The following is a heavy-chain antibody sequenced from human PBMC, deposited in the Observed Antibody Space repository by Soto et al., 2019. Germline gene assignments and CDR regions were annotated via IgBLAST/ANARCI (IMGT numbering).Heavy chain of an antibody. CDR3: ARRARPDFYYMDV. J-gene: IGHJ6*03. V-gene: IGHV3-64*01. Sequence: EVQLAESGGGLAQPGGSLRLSCAASGFTLSGYAMDWVRQAPGKGLEYVSGISSNGVVTYYANSVQGRLTIARDNYKNTVYLQMGSLRPEDMGVYYCARRARPDFYYMDVWGKGTTVTVSS. CDR1: GFTLSGYA. CDR2: ISSNGVVT. D-gene: IGHD6-6*01.